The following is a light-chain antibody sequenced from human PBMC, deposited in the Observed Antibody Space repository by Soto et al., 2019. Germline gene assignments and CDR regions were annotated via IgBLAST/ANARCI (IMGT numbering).Light chain of an antibody. CDR1: SGNSSYA. J-gene: IGLJ1*01. V-gene: IGLV4-69*01. CDR2: LNSDGSH. CDR3: QTWGTGIHV. Sequence: QSVLTQSPSASASLGASVKLTCTLSSGNSSYAIAWHQQQPEKGPRYLMKLNSDGSHSKGDGIPDRFSGSSSGAERYLIISRLQSEDEADYYCQTWGTGIHVFGTGTKLTVL.